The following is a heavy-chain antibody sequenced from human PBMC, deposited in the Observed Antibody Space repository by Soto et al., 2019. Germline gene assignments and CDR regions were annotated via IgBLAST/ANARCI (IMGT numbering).Heavy chain of an antibody. J-gene: IGHJ4*02. CDR1: GYTFTSYG. CDR3: ARDYGDYFLFTLHY. D-gene: IGHD4-17*01. V-gene: IGHV1-18*01. CDR2: ISANNGNT. Sequence: QVQLVQSGAEVKKPGASVKVSCKASGYTFTSYGISWVRQAPGQGLEWMGWISANNGNTNYAQKLKGRVTMTTATSTSTAYMEVRSLRSDDTAVYYCARDYGDYFLFTLHYWGQGTLVTVSS.